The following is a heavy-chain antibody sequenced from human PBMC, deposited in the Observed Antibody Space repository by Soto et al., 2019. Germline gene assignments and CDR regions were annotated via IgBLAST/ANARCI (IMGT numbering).Heavy chain of an antibody. D-gene: IGHD4-4*01. CDR1: GFTFSNYY. CDR3: ARDGMMTPDYFDY. CDR2: ISITSSHI. Sequence: QVQLVESGGGLVKPGGSLRLSCAASGFTFSNYYMSWIRHVPGKGLEWLSYISITSSHIDYADSVKGRFTISRENAKSSLYLEMNNLRAEDTAVYYCARDGMMTPDYFDYWGQGTLVTVSS. V-gene: IGHV3-11*06. J-gene: IGHJ4*02.